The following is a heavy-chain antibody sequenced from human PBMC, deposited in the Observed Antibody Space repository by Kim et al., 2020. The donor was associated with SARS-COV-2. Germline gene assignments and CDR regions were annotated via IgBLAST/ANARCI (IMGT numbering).Heavy chain of an antibody. CDR3: AKDGDTSTTRTDSLDI. J-gene: IGHJ3*02. Sequence: ESVKGRFTISRDKSMNTLSLQMTSLRVEDTAIYYCAKDGDTSTTRTDSLDIWGQGTMATVSS. V-gene: IGHV3-23*01. D-gene: IGHD3-16*01.